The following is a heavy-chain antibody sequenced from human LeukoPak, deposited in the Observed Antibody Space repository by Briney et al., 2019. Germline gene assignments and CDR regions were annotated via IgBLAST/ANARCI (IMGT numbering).Heavy chain of an antibody. CDR1: GFPFNTYG. Sequence: GGSLRLSCVVSGFPFNTYGMSWVRQSPGKGLEWVSSISSSGRYIYYADSAKGRSTISRDNAENSLYLQMNTLTDEDTAVYYCARSRSPLKYYDGMDVWGQGTTVTVSS. V-gene: IGHV3-21*01. D-gene: IGHD6-13*01. J-gene: IGHJ6*02. CDR3: ARSRSPLKYYDGMDV. CDR2: ISSSGRYI.